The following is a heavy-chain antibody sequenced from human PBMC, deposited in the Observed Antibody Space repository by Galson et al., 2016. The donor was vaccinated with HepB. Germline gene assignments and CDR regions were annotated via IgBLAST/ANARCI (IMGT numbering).Heavy chain of an antibody. D-gene: IGHD3-22*01. J-gene: IGHJ2*01. CDR1: GFTLTNYG. V-gene: IGHV3-33*01. CDR3: ARDSDTSGLHWCFDL. Sequence: SLRLSCAASGFTLTNYGTHWVRQAPGKGLEWVADIWSNGNNKYYADSVRGRFSASRDQAKNTLYMQMNSLRAEDTAVYYCARDSDTSGLHWCFDLWGRGTLVTVSS. CDR2: IWSNGNNK.